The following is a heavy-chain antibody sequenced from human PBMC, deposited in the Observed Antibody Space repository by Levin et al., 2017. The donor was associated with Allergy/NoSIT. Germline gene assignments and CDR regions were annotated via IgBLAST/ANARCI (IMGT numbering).Heavy chain of an antibody. Sequence: GESRKISCAASGFTFSNAWMSWVRQAPGKGLEWVGRIKSKTDGGTTDYAAPVKGRFTISRDDSKNTLYLQMNSLKTEDTAVYYCTTDRRVDGSGTYYYGMDVWGQGTTVTVSS. V-gene: IGHV3-15*01. CDR3: TTDRRVDGSGTYYYGMDV. D-gene: IGHD3-10*01. CDR2: IKSKTDGGTT. J-gene: IGHJ6*02. CDR1: GFTFSNAW.